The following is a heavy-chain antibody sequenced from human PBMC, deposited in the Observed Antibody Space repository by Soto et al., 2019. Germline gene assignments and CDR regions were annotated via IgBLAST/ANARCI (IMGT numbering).Heavy chain of an antibody. CDR1: GGSFSGYY. V-gene: IGHV4-34*01. CDR3: ARGIGTDVILIGYYSPSGYYYCYIVV. CDR2: INHSGST. J-gene: IGHJ6*03. Sequence: SETLSLTCAVYGGSFSGYYWSWIRQPPGKGLEWIGEINHSGSTNYNPSLKSRVTISVDTSKNQFSLKLSTVTAADAAVYYCARGIGTDVILIGYYSPSGYYYCYIVVWGKGSTVTVSS. D-gene: IGHD3-9*01.